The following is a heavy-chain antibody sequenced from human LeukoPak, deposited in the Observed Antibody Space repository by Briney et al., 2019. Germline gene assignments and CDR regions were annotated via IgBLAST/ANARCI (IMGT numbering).Heavy chain of an antibody. CDR2: INHSGST. J-gene: IGHJ4*02. CDR1: GGSFSGYY. V-gene: IGHV4-34*01. D-gene: IGHD4-17*01. Sequence: SETLSLTCAVYGGSFSGYYWSWIRQPPGKGLEWIGEINHSGSTNYNPSLKSRVTISVDTSKNQFSLKLSSVTAADTAVYYCACMTTVTTVDYWGQGTLVTVSS. CDR3: ACMTTVTTVDY.